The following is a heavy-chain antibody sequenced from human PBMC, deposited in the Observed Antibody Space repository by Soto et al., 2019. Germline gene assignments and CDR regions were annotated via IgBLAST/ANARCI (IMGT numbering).Heavy chain of an antibody. CDR3: ARVGWTTVGYYFDY. J-gene: IGHJ4*02. Sequence: SETLSLTCTVSVVSISSYYWSWIRQPPGKGLEWIGYIHYSGSTKYNPSLKGRVSISVDTSKSQFSLKLSSVTAADTAVYYCARVGWTTVGYYFDYWGQGALVTVS. D-gene: IGHD4-17*01. CDR1: VVSISSYY. CDR2: IHYSGST. V-gene: IGHV4-59*01.